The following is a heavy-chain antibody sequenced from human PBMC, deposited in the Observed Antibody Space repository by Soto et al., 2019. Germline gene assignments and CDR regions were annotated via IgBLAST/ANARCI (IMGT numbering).Heavy chain of an antibody. CDR2: INPSGGST. CDR1: GYTFTSYY. J-gene: IGHJ3*02. D-gene: IGHD4-17*01. CDR3: ARQAPNYGDSPDAFDI. Sequence: ASVKVSCKASGYTFTSYYMHWVRQAPGQGLEWMGIINPSGGSTSYAQKFQGRVTMTRDTSTSTVYMELSSLRSEDTAVYYCARQAPNYGDSPDAFDIWGQGTMVTVSS. V-gene: IGHV1-46*03.